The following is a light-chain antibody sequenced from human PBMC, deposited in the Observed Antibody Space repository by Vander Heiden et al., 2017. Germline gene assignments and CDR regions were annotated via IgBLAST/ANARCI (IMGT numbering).Light chain of an antibody. V-gene: IGLV1-51*01. CDR2: ENN. CDR1: SSNIGDNY. CDR3: GTWDSSLSSGV. J-gene: IGLJ1*01. Sequence: QSVLTQPPSVSAAPGQKVTISCSGSSSNIGDNYVSWLQQLPGTAPKALIFENNGRPSGIPDRFSGSKSGTSATLGITGLQTGDEADYYCGTWDSSLSSGVFGSGTKVTVL.